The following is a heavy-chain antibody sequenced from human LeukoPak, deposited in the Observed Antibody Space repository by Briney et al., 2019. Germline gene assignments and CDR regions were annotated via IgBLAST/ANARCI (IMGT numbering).Heavy chain of an antibody. J-gene: IGHJ4*02. V-gene: IGHV4-39*01. CDR2: IYDSGST. D-gene: IGHD6-19*01. CDR1: GGSISSSSYY. Sequence: SETLSLTCTVSGGSISSSSYYWGWIRQPPGKGLEWIGYIYDSGSTYYNTSLKSRVTISVDTSKNQFSLKLSSVTAADTAVYYCARLASSGWSHCDYWGQGTLVTVSS. CDR3: ARLASSGWSHCDY.